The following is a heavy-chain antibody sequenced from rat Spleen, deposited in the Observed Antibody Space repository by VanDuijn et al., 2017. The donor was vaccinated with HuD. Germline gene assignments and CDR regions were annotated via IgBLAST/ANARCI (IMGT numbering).Heavy chain of an antibody. Sequence: EVQLQESGPGLVKPSQSLSLTCSVTGSSISSTYRWNWIRKFPGKKLEWMGYINSAGSSNYNPSLKSRISITRDTSKNQFFLQVNFVIIEDTATYYCTTPRDTAGIPPWGQGVMVTVSS. CDR3: TTPRDTAGIPP. J-gene: IGHJ2*01. CDR1: GSSISSTYR. CDR2: INSAGSS. V-gene: IGHV3-3*01. D-gene: IGHD1-9*01.